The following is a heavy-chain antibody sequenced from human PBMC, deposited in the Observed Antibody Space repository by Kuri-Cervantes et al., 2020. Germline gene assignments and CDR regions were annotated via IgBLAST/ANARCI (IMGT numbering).Heavy chain of an antibody. CDR2: IYYSGST. CDR1: GGSISSSSYY. J-gene: IGHJ5*02. Sequence: GSLRLSCTVSGGSISSSSYYWGWIRQPPGKGLEWIGSIYYSGSTYYNPSLKSRVTISVDTSKNQFSLKLSFVTAADTAVYYCARRGGPYYDFWSGYYGDNWFDPWGQGTLVTVSS. D-gene: IGHD3-3*01. CDR3: ARRGGPYYDFWSGYYGDNWFDP. V-gene: IGHV4-39*01.